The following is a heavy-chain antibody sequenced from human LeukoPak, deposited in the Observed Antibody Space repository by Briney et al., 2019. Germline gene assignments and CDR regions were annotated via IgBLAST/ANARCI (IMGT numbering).Heavy chain of an antibody. CDR1: GGSISSGGYY. D-gene: IGHD3-16*02. CDR2: VNYSGGT. V-gene: IGHV4-31*03. CDR3: ARAASGGLLGDS. J-gene: IGHJ4*02. Sequence: SQTLSLTCTVSGGSISSGGYYWSWIRQHPGKGLEWIGEVNYSGGTNYNPSLQSRVIVSIDTSKNQFSLRLSAVTAADTAVYYCARAASGGLLGDSWGQGTLVTVSS.